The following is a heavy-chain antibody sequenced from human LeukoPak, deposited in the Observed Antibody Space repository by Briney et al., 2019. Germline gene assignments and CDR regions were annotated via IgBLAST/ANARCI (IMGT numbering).Heavy chain of an antibody. V-gene: IGHV4-39*01. CDR3: ATRYSSSSFDY. Sequence: SETLSLTCTVSGGSISSSSYYWGWIRQPPGKGLEWIGSIYYSGSTYYNPSLKSRVTISVDTSKNQFSLKLSSVTAAGTAVYYCATRYSSSSFDYWGQGTLVTVSS. D-gene: IGHD6-13*01. CDR2: IYYSGST. J-gene: IGHJ4*02. CDR1: GGSISSSSYY.